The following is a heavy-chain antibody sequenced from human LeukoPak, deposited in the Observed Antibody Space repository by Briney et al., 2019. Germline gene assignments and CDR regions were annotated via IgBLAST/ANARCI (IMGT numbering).Heavy chain of an antibody. CDR3: ARDKLGWFGATNWFDP. CDR1: GYTFTGYY. J-gene: IGHJ5*02. Sequence: ASVKVSCKASGYTFTGYYMHWVRQAPGQGLEWMGWINPNSGGTNYAQKFQGRVTMTRDTSISTAYMELSRLRSDDTAVYYCARDKLGWFGATNWFDPWGQGTLVTVSS. D-gene: IGHD3-10*01. CDR2: INPNSGGT. V-gene: IGHV1-2*02.